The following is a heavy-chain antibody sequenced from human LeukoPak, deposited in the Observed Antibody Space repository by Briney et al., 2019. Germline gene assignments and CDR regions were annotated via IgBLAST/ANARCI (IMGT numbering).Heavy chain of an antibody. Sequence: PGGSLRLSCAASGFTFDDYAMHWVRQAPGKGLEWVSGISWNSGSIGYADSVKGRFTISRDNAKNSLYLQMNSLRAEDTALYYCAKDISMSSSSFDYWGQGTLVTVSS. CDR1: GFTFDDYA. J-gene: IGHJ4*02. D-gene: IGHD6-13*01. V-gene: IGHV3-9*01. CDR2: ISWNSGSI. CDR3: AKDISMSSSSFDY.